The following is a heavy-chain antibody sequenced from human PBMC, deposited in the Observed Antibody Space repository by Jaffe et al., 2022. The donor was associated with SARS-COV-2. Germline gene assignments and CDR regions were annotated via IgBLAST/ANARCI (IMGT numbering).Heavy chain of an antibody. CDR3: ARDAFFWSTYYGMDV. CDR1: GFTFSSYG. Sequence: QVQLVESGGGVVQPGRSLRLSCAASGFTFSSYGMHWVRQAPGKGLEWVAVIWYDGSNKYYADSVKGRFTISRDNSKNTLYLQMNSLRAEDTAVYYCARDAFFWSTYYGMDVWGQGTTVTVSS. J-gene: IGHJ6*02. V-gene: IGHV3-33*01. D-gene: IGHD3-3*01. CDR2: IWYDGSNK.